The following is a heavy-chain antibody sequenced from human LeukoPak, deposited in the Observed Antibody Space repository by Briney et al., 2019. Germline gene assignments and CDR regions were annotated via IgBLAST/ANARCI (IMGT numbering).Heavy chain of an antibody. D-gene: IGHD3-22*01. CDR1: GYTFTSYG. CDR3: ARMYYYDSSGYYTEYFQH. J-gene: IGHJ1*01. Sequence: ASVKVSCKASGYTFTSYGISWVRQAPGQGLEWMGWISAYNGNTNYAQKLQGRVTMTTDTSTSTAYMELRSLRSDDTAVYYCARMYYYDSSGYYTEYFQHWGQGTLVTVSS. V-gene: IGHV1-18*01. CDR2: ISAYNGNT.